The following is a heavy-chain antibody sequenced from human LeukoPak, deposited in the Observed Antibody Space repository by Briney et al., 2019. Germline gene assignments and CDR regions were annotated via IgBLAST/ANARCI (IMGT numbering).Heavy chain of an antibody. CDR1: GSSFTSYW. D-gene: IGHD6-19*01. Sequence: KLGESLKISCQGPGSSFTSYWIGWVRQLPGKSLEWMGIIYSGDSNTRYSPSFQGQVTISADKSISTAYLQWSSLKASDTAMYYCARSIKVLATKAKVAGHYYYYMDVWGKGTTVTVSS. V-gene: IGHV5-51*01. CDR2: IYSGDSNT. CDR3: ARSIKVLATKAKVAGHYYYYMDV. J-gene: IGHJ6*03.